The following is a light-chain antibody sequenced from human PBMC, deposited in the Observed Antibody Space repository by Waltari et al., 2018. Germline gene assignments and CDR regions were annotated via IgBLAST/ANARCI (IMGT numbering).Light chain of an antibody. CDR3: QHYYNYPWT. CDR2: AAS. Sequence: AIRMTQSPSSFSASTGDRVTIPCRASQGISSYLAWYQQKPGQAPKLLIYAASTLQSGVPSRFSGSGSGTDFTLTISCLQSEDFATYFCQHYYNYPWTFGQGTKVEIK. J-gene: IGKJ1*01. CDR1: QGISSY. V-gene: IGKV1-8*01.